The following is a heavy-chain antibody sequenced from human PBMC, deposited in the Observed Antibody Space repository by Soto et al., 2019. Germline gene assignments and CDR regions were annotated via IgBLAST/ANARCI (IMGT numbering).Heavy chain of an antibody. V-gene: IGHV4-31*11. D-gene: IGHD3-10*01. CDR2: IYYSGST. CDR3: TRALKYGSGIGP. CDR1: GGSISSGAYY. Sequence: ASETLSLTCAVSGGSISSGAYYWSWIRQHPGKGLEWIGYIYYSGSTHYNPSLESRVTISVDTSKNQFSLKLSSVTVADTAVYYCTRALKYGSGIGPWGQGTRVTVSS. J-gene: IGHJ5*02.